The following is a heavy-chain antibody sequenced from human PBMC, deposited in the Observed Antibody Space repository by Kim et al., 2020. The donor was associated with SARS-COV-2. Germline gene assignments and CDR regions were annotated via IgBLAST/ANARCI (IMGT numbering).Heavy chain of an antibody. CDR1: GFTFSSYG. Sequence: GGSLRLSCAASGFTFSSYGMHWVRQAPGKGLEWVAVISYDGSNKYYADSVKGRFTISRDNSKNTLYLQMNSLRAEDTAVYYCARDRGGYSGYDWRGGEKYYYYYGMDVWGQGTTVTVSS. D-gene: IGHD5-12*01. CDR3: ARDRGGYSGYDWRGGEKYYYYYGMDV. V-gene: IGHV3-33*05. CDR2: ISYDGSNK. J-gene: IGHJ6*02.